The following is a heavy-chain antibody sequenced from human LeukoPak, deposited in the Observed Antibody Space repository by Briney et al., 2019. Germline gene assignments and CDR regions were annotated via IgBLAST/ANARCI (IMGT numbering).Heavy chain of an antibody. V-gene: IGHV4-34*01. D-gene: IGHD6-13*01. CDR1: GGSLIGYH. CDR2: INPCGST. Sequence: PSDNLFLNCAVNGGSLIGYHLGWTRQPPGEWLEWNGEINPCGSTNYNSSLKSRVTISVDTSKNQFSLKLSSVTAADTAVYYCARGYSSSWYRYYYYYYGMDVWGQGTTVTV. J-gene: IGHJ6*02. CDR3: ARGYSSSWYRYYYYYYGMDV.